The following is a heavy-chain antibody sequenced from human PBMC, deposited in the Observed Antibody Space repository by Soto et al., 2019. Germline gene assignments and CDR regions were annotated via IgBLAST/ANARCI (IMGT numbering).Heavy chain of an antibody. J-gene: IGHJ4*02. CDR2: IKSDGSST. V-gene: IGHV3-74*01. Sequence: EVQLVESGGGLVQPGGSLRLSCEASGFTFNDYWMHWVRQVPGKGLVWVSRIKSDGSSTSYADSVKGRFTISRDKAKNTTYLQINSLSDYDSAVYNSARGGTYNYGPRGSRVADFWGQGTLVTVSS. D-gene: IGHD5-18*01. CDR3: ARGGTYNYGPRGSRVADF. CDR1: GFTFNDYW.